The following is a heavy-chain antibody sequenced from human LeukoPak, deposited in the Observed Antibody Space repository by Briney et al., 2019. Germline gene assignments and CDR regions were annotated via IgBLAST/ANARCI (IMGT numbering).Heavy chain of an antibody. CDR3: ARVGVGALDY. V-gene: IGHV4-59*01. CDR2: IHYSGST. D-gene: IGHD1-26*01. Sequence: SETLSLTCTVSGGSISSYYWSWIRQPPGKGLEWIGYIHYSGSTNYNPSLKSRVTISVDTSKNQFSLKLSSVTAADTAVYYCARVGVGALDYWGQGTLVTVSS. CDR1: GGSISSYY. J-gene: IGHJ4*02.